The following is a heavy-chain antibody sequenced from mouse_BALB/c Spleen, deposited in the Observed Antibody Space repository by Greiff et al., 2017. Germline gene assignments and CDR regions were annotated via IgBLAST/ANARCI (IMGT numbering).Heavy chain of an antibody. CDR2: IYPGSGST. Sequence: LQQPGSELVRPGASVKLSCKASGYTFTSYWMHWVKQRHGQGLEWIGNIYPGSGSTNYDEKFKSKGTLTVDTSSSTAYMHLSSLTSEDSAVYYCTRENYGSPFAYWGQGTLVTVSA. V-gene: IGHV1S22*01. CDR1: GYTFTSYW. J-gene: IGHJ3*01. CDR3: TRENYGSPFAY. D-gene: IGHD1-1*01.